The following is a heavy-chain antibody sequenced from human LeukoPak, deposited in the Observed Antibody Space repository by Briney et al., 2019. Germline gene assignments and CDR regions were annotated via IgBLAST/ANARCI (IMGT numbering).Heavy chain of an antibody. D-gene: IGHD5-12*01. CDR2: ISGSGGST. CDR1: GFTFSSYA. J-gene: IGHJ3*02. Sequence: PGGSLRLSCTASGFTFSSYAMSSIRQAPGKGLEWVSEISGSGGSTYYADSVKGRFTISRDNSKNTLYLQMNSLRAEDTAVYYCAKDSRGYSGYDPVTPDAFDIWGQGTMVTVSS. V-gene: IGHV3-23*01. CDR3: AKDSRGYSGYDPVTPDAFDI.